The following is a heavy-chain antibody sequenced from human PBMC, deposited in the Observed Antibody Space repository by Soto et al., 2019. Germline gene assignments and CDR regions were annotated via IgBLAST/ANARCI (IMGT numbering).Heavy chain of an antibody. Sequence: GESLKISCKGSGYTFTTYWISWVRQMPGKGLEWMGRIDPGDSYTNYSPSFQGHVTISVDKSISAAYLQWSSLKASDTAMYYCARHLDGTIGLHYWGQGTLVTVSS. CDR2: IDPGDSYT. CDR3: ARHLDGTIGLHY. V-gene: IGHV5-10-1*01. J-gene: IGHJ4*02. D-gene: IGHD3-9*01. CDR1: GYTFTTYW.